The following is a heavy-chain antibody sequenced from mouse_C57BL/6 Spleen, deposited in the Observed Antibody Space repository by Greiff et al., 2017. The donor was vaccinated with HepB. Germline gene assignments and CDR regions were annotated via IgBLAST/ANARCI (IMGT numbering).Heavy chain of an antibody. Sequence: IQLQQPGAELVRPGSSVKLSCKASGYTFTSYWMHWVKQRPIQGLEWIGNIDPSDSETHYNQKFKDKATLTVDKSSSTAYMQLSSLTSEDSAVYYCARRSAQYYAMDYWGQGTSVTVSS. J-gene: IGHJ4*01. CDR2: IDPSDSET. CDR3: ARRSAQYYAMDY. V-gene: IGHV1-52*01. CDR1: GYTFTSYW.